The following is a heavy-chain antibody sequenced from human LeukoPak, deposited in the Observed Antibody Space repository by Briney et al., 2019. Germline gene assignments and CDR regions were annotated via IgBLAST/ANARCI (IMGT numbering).Heavy chain of an antibody. Sequence: PSETLSLTCTVSGGSISSSSYYWGWIRQPPGKGLEWIGSIYYSGSTYYNPSLKSRVTISVDTSKNQFSLKLSSVTAADTAVYYCASSSEVAANLYFDYWGQGTLVTVSS. V-gene: IGHV4-39*01. CDR3: ASSSEVAANLYFDY. CDR2: IYYSGST. J-gene: IGHJ4*02. D-gene: IGHD6-13*01. CDR1: GGSISSSSYY.